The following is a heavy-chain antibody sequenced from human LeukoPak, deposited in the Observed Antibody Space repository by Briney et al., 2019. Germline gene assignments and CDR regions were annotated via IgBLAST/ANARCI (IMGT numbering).Heavy chain of an antibody. CDR1: GYTVINYG. D-gene: IGHD1-26*01. Sequence: ASVKVSCKASGYTVINYGISWVRQAPGQGLEWMGWSSPYNSNTKYLQKFQGRVTMTTDTSTSTAYVAVRSLRSDDTAVYYCARAESIGSYQFLHDYWGPGTLVTVSS. CDR3: ARAESIGSYQFLHDY. CDR2: SSPYNSNT. J-gene: IGHJ4*02. V-gene: IGHV1-18*01.